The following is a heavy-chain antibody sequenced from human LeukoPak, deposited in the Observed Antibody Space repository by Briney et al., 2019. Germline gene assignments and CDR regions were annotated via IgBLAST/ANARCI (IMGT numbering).Heavy chain of an antibody. J-gene: IGHJ6*02. CDR1: GYTLTGHY. D-gene: IGHD2-15*01. CDR3: ASVGVVADYGLDV. V-gene: IGHV1-2*02. CDR2: INPNTGAT. Sequence: ASVKVSCKASGYTLTGHYLHWVRQAPGQGLEWSGWINPNTGATTYAQRFQGRVTLTRDTSISTAYMDLSRLRPDNTAVYYCASVGVVADYGLDVWGQGTTVTVSS.